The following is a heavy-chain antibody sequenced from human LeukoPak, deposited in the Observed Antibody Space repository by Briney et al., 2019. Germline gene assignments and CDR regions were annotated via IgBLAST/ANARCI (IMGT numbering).Heavy chain of an antibody. V-gene: IGHV3-13*04. Sequence: GGSLRLSCAASGVAFSSYDMHWVRQATGKGLEWVSAIGTAGDTYYPGSVKGRFTISRENVKNSLYLQMNSLRAGDTAVYYCARGSRGYPPDYWGQGTLVTVSS. D-gene: IGHD1-1*01. J-gene: IGHJ4*02. CDR1: GVAFSSYD. CDR2: IGTAGDT. CDR3: ARGSRGYPPDY.